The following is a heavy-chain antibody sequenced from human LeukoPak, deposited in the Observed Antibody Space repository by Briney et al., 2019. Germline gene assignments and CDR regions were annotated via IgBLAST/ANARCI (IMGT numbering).Heavy chain of an antibody. D-gene: IGHD6-13*01. CDR3: AKDRGSSWYTFDY. J-gene: IGHJ4*02. CDR1: GFTVSSNY. CDR2: ISGSGGST. V-gene: IGHV3-23*01. Sequence: GGSLRLSCAASGFTVSSNYMSWVRQAPGKGLEWVSAISGSGGSTYYADSVKGRFTISRDNSKNTLYLQMNSLRAEDTAVYYCAKDRGSSWYTFDYWGQGTLVTVSS.